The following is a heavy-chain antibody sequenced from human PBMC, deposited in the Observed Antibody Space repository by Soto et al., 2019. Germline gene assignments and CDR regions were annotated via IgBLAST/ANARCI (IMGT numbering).Heavy chain of an antibody. CDR3: AKGQHCSSTSCYFYHYGMDV. J-gene: IGHJ6*02. D-gene: IGHD2-2*01. Sequence: QVQLVESGGGVVQPGRSLRLSCVASGFTFSTYGMHWVRQAPGKGLEWVAVISYDGKNKYYADSVKGRLTSSRDNSKNTVYLQMSRLRGEDTAVYYCAKGQHCSSTSCYFYHYGMDVWGQGTTVAVTS. CDR1: GFTFSTYG. CDR2: ISYDGKNK. V-gene: IGHV3-30*18.